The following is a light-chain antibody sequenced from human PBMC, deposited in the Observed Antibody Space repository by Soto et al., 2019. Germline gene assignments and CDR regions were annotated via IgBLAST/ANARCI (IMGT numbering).Light chain of an antibody. V-gene: IGKV1-39*01. J-gene: IGKJ1*01. Sequence: DIQMTQSPSSLSASVGDRVTITCRASQSISSYLNWYQQKPGKAPKLLIYFASSLQSGVPSRFSGSGSGTDFTLTISSLQPEDFATYYCQQSYSTPTFGQGTKVEIK. CDR2: FAS. CDR1: QSISSY. CDR3: QQSYSTPT.